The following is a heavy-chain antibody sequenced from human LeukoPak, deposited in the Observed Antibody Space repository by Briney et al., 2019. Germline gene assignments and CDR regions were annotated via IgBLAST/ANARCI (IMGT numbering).Heavy chain of an antibody. CDR3: AKDYYGSGSYQYYFDY. Sequence: GGSLRLSCAASGFIFSGYGMHWVRPAPGKGLEWVAFIQYDGNNKYYADSVKGRFTISRDNSKNTLYLQMNSLRAEDTAVYYCAKDYYGSGSYQYYFDYWGQGTLVTVSS. CDR2: IQYDGNNK. V-gene: IGHV3-30*02. J-gene: IGHJ4*02. CDR1: GFIFSGYG. D-gene: IGHD3-10*01.